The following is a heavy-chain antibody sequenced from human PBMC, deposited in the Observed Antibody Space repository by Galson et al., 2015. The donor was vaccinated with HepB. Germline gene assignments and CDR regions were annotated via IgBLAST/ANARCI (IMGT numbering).Heavy chain of an antibody. Sequence: TLSLTCTVSGGSISSYYWSWIRQPPGKGLEWIGYIYYSGSTNYNPSLKSRVTISVDTSKNQFSLKLSSVTAADTAVYYCARKSSSWYNWFDPWGQGTLVTVSS. CDR3: ARKSSSWYNWFDP. CDR2: IYYSGST. J-gene: IGHJ5*02. V-gene: IGHV4-59*01. D-gene: IGHD6-13*01. CDR1: GGSISSYY.